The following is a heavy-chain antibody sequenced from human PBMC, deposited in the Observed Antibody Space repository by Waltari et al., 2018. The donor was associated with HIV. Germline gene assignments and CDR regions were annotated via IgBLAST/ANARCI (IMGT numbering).Heavy chain of an antibody. D-gene: IGHD3-3*01. CDR2: IIPILGIA. CDR3: ARGPLRSWFDP. V-gene: IGHV1-69*02. Sequence: QVQLVQSGAEVKKPGSSVKVPCKASGGTFSSYTLSWVRQAPGQGLEWMGRIIPILGIANYAQKFQGRVTITADKSTSTAYMELSSLRSEDTAVYYCARGPLRSWFDPWGQGTLVTVSS. CDR1: GGTFSSYT. J-gene: IGHJ5*02.